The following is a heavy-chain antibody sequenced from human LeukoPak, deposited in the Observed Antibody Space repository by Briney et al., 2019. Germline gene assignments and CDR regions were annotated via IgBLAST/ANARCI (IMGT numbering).Heavy chain of an antibody. J-gene: IGHJ4*02. CDR3: ATAALYYFDY. CDR1: GYTLTELS. CDR2: FDPEDGET. Sequence: ASVKVSCKVSGYTLTELSMHWVRQAPVKGLEWMGGFDPEDGETIYAQKFQGRVTMTEDTSTDTAYMELSSLRSEDTAAYYCATAALYYFDYWGQGTPVTVSS. D-gene: IGHD6-25*01. V-gene: IGHV1-24*01.